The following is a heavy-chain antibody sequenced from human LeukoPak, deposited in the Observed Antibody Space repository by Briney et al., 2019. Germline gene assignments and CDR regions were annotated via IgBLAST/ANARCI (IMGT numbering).Heavy chain of an antibody. D-gene: IGHD1-1*01. CDR1: GYTFTRYG. J-gene: IGHJ5*02. V-gene: IGHV1-18*01. CDR2: ISTYNGKP. CDR3: ARDFSNFSYGTWFDP. Sequence: ASVKVSCKASGYTFTRYGITWVRQAPGQGLEWMGWISTYNGKPNYAQKVQDRVTMTTDTSTSTVYMELRSLRSDDTALYFCARDFSNFSYGTWFDPWGQGTLVTVSS.